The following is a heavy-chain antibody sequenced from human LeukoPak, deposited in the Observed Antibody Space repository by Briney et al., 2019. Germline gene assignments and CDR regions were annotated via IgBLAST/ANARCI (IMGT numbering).Heavy chain of an antibody. V-gene: IGHV1-2*02. CDR3: ARSGSYYHYYYYMDV. Sequence: GASVKVSCKASGYTFTGYYMHWVRQAPGQGLEWMGWINPNGGGTNYAQKFQGRVTMTRDTSISTAYMELRRLRSDDTAVYYCARSGSYYHYYYYMDVWGKGTTVTVSS. J-gene: IGHJ6*03. CDR2: INPNGGGT. D-gene: IGHD1-26*01. CDR1: GYTFTGYY.